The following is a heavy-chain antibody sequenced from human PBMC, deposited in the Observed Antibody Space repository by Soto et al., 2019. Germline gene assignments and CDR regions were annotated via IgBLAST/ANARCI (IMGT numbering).Heavy chain of an antibody. CDR2: IYSGGST. Sequence: HPGGSLRLSCAASGFIVSSNYMSWVRQAPGKGLEWVSIIYSGGSTYYADSVKGRFTISRDNSRNTLYLQMNSLRAEDTAVYYCARGKSTDYDSTELLFDYWGQGTLVTVSS. D-gene: IGHD3-22*01. J-gene: IGHJ4*02. V-gene: IGHV3-53*01. CDR1: GFIVSSNY. CDR3: ARGKSTDYDSTELLFDY.